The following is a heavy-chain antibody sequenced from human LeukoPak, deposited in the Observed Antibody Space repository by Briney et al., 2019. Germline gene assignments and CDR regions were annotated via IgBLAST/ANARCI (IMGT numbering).Heavy chain of an antibody. CDR2: ISSSGGTI. Sequence: GGSLRLSCAASGITFSGYTFSSYEMNWVRQAPGKGLEWVSYISSSGGTIYYADSVKGRFAISRDNAKKSMYLQMNRLRAEDTAVYYCATALGYCSGGTCPWGQGTLVTVSS. CDR3: ATALGYCSGGTCP. J-gene: IGHJ5*02. V-gene: IGHV3-48*03. D-gene: IGHD2-15*01. CDR1: GITFSGYTFSSYE.